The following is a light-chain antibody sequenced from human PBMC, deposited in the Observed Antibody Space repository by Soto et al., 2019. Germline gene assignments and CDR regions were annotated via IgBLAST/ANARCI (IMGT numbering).Light chain of an antibody. CDR3: QHYNDWRWT. Sequence: EIVMTQSPATLSVSPGERATLSCRASQSISSKLAWYQQKPGQAPRLLIYGASTRATGVPARFSGSGSGTEFTLTISSLQSEDLAVYYCQHYNDWRWTFGQGTKVEIK. J-gene: IGKJ1*01. CDR2: GAS. V-gene: IGKV3-15*01. CDR1: QSISSK.